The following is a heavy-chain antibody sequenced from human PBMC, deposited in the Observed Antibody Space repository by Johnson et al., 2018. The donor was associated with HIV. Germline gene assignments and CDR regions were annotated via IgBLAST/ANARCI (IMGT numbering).Heavy chain of an antibody. Sequence: VQLVESGGGLVKPGGSLRLSCAASGFTFSTYAMSWVRQAPGKGLEWVSGISGSGGRPFYADSVKGRFTISRDNSGNTLYLQMDSLRVEDTAVYYCASTRLGAFDIWGQGTMVTVSS. V-gene: IGHV3-23*04. D-gene: IGHD6-6*01. CDR3: ASTRLGAFDI. CDR1: GFTFSTYA. CDR2: ISGSGGRP. J-gene: IGHJ3*02.